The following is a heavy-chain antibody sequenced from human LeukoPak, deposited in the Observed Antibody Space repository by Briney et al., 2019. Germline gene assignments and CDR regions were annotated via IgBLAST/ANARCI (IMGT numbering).Heavy chain of an antibody. D-gene: IGHD3-3*01. CDR1: GFTFSSYS. CDR2: ISSSSSTI. V-gene: IGHV3-48*01. J-gene: IGHJ4*02. Sequence: GGSLRLSCAASGFTFSSYSMNWVRQAPGKGLEWASYISSSSSTIYYADSVKGRFTISRDNAKNSLYLQMNSLRAEDTAVYYCARDHYDFWSGYYIFDYWGQGTLVTVSS. CDR3: ARDHYDFWSGYYIFDY.